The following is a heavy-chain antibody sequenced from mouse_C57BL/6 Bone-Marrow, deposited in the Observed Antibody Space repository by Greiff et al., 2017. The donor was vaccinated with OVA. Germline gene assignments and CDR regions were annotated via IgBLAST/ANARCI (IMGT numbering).Heavy chain of an antibody. Sequence: EVKVEESGGGLVQPGGSLKLSCAASGFPFRSSSLSFFLHTPYKSLSLVAYISTGGGSTYYPDTVKGRFTISRDNAKNTLYLQMSRLKSEDTAMYYCARDDYDGNWYFDVWGTGTTVTVSS. CDR1: GFPFRSSS. V-gene: IGHV5-12*01. D-gene: IGHD2-4*01. CDR2: ISTGGGST. J-gene: IGHJ1*03. CDR3: ARDDYDGNWYFDV.